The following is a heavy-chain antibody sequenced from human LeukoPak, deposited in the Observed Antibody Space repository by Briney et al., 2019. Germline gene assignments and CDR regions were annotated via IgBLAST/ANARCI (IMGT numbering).Heavy chain of an antibody. CDR3: AKDPSRSSGYSFGYDY. Sequence: SCKASGGTFSSYAISWVRQAPGKGLEWVSAISGSGGSTYYADSVKGRFTISRDNSKNTLYLQMNSLRAEDTAVYYCAKDPSRSSGYSFGYDYWGQGTLVTVSS. D-gene: IGHD5-18*01. CDR1: GGTFSSYA. J-gene: IGHJ4*02. CDR2: ISGSGGST. V-gene: IGHV3-23*01.